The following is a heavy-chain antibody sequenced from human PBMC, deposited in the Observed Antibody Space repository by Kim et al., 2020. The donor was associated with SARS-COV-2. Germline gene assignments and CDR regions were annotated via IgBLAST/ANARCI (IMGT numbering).Heavy chain of an antibody. J-gene: IGHJ5*01. CDR2: INPNSGAI. D-gene: IGHD3-10*01. CDR3: PRDGFSGAAFDS. Sequence: ASVKVSCKASGYTFTGHFMHWVRQAPGQGLEWMGWINPNSGAINYAQKFQGRVTMTRDTSISTTYMEPSRLTSDDTAVYYCPRDGFSGAAFDSWGQGTLV. V-gene: IGHV1-2*02. CDR1: GYTFTGHF.